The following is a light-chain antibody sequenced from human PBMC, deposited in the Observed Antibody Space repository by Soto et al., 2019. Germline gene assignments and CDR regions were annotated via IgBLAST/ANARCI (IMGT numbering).Light chain of an antibody. CDR1: LGISSW. V-gene: IGKV1-12*01. CDR3: QQANCFPIT. Sequence: SSAGKGRVTGTCGASLGISSWLAWYQQKPVKAPKLLIYAASSLQSGVPSWFSGNGSGSACTLTISSLKAEDGATYYCQQANCFPITFGQGTRLEIK. J-gene: IGKJ5*01. CDR2: AAS.